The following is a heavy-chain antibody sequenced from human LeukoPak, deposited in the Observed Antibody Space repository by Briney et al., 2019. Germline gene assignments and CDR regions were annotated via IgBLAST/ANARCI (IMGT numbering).Heavy chain of an antibody. D-gene: IGHD6-6*01. CDR1: GYTFTSYD. CDR3: ARVGIAARPLDY. V-gene: IGHV1-8*03. Sequence: ASVKVSCKASGYTFTSYDINWVRQAPGQGLEWMGWMNPNSGNTGYAQKFQGRVTITRNTSISTAYMELSSLRSEDTAVYYCARVGIAARPLDYWGQGTLVTVSS. J-gene: IGHJ4*02. CDR2: MNPNSGNT.